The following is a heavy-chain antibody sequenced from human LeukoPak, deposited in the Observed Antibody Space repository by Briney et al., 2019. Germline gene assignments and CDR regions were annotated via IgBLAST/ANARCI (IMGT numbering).Heavy chain of an antibody. CDR1: GDTFSTYA. CDR3: ARAQLAVPAAFDY. V-gene: IGHV1-69*05. Sequence: GSSVKVSCKASGDTFSTYAISWVRQAPGQGLEWVGGIIPIFDTTNYAQKFQGRVTITTDESASTAYMELSSLTSEDTALYFCARAQLAVPAAFDYWGQGTLVTVSS. J-gene: IGHJ4*02. D-gene: IGHD2-2*01. CDR2: IIPIFDTT.